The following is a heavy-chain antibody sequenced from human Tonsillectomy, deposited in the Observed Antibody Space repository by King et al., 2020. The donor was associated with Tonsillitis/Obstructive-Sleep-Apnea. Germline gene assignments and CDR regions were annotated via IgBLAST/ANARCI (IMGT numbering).Heavy chain of an antibody. Sequence: VQLQQWGAGLLKPSETLSLTCAVYGGSFSGYYCNWISQPPGKGLEWIGEINHSGSTNYNPSLKSRVTISVDTSKNQFSLKLSSVTAADTAVYYCARGRGYCGGDCYPPSCVDVWGKGTTVTVSS. CDR2: INHSGST. J-gene: IGHJ6*04. CDR1: GGSFSGYY. D-gene: IGHD2-21*01. V-gene: IGHV4-34*01. CDR3: ARGRGYCGGDCYPPSCVDV.